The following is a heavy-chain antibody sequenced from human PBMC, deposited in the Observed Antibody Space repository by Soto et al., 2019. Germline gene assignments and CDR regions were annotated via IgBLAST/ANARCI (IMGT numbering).Heavy chain of an antibody. CDR3: ARSPLMVRGVITHNFDY. Sequence: PGGSLRLSCAASGFTFSGHSMNWVRQAPGKGLEWVSSISSSSSYIYYADSVKGRFTISRDNAKNSLYLQMNSLRAEDTAVYYCARSPLMVRGVITHNFDYWGQGTQVTVSS. V-gene: IGHV3-21*01. D-gene: IGHD3-10*01. CDR1: GFTFSGHS. CDR2: ISSSSSYI. J-gene: IGHJ4*02.